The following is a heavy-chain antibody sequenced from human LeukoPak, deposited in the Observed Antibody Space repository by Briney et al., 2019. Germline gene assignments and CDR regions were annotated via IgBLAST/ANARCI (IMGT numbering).Heavy chain of an antibody. CDR1: GGSFSGYY. CDR3: ARGGTGTTFAWFDP. J-gene: IGHJ5*02. V-gene: IGHV4-34*01. CDR2: INHSGST. Sequence: SETLSLTCAVDGGSFSGYYWSWIRQPPRKGREWIGEINHSGSTNYNPSLKSRVTISVDTSKNQFSLKLSSVTAANTAVYYCARGGTGTTFAWFDPWGQGTLVTVSS. D-gene: IGHD1-7*01.